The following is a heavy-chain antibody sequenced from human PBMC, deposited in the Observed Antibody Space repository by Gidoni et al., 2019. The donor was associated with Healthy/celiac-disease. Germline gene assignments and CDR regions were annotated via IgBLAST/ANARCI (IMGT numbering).Heavy chain of an antibody. J-gene: IGHJ1*01. CDR1: GFTFSSYG. D-gene: IGHD2-21*02. Sequence: QVQLVESGGGVVQPGRSLRLSCAASGFTFSSYGMHWVRQAPGKGLEWVAVIWYDGSNKYYADSVKGRFTISRDNSKNPLYLQMNSLRAEDTAVYYCARGPSGTYCGGDCYAEYFQHWGQGTLVTVSS. CDR2: IWYDGSNK. CDR3: ARGPSGTYCGGDCYAEYFQH. V-gene: IGHV3-33*01.